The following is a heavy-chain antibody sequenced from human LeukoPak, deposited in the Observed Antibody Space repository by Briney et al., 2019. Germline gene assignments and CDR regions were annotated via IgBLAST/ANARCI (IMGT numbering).Heavy chain of an antibody. CDR1: GFTFSSYS. Sequence: GGSLRLSCAASGFTFSSYSMNWVRQAPGKGLEWVSSISSSSSYIYYADSVKGRFTISRDNAKNSLYLQMNSLRAEDTAVYYCARGVGLYSSFDYWGQGTLVTVSS. V-gene: IGHV3-21*01. J-gene: IGHJ4*02. CDR2: ISSSSSYI. D-gene: IGHD5-18*01. CDR3: ARGVGLYSSFDY.